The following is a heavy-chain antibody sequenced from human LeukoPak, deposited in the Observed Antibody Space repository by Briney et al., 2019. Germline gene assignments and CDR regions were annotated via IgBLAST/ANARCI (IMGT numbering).Heavy chain of an antibody. Sequence: GGSLRLSCAASGFTFSSYGMHCVRQAPGKGLEWVAVISFDGSNKYCSDSVKGRFTISRDNSKNTLYLQMNSLRAEDTAVYYCAKDPIPGRIAAAGTGWFDYWGQGTLVTVSS. CDR1: GFTFSSYG. V-gene: IGHV3-30*18. CDR3: AKDPIPGRIAAAGTGWFDY. J-gene: IGHJ5*01. CDR2: ISFDGSNK. D-gene: IGHD6-13*01.